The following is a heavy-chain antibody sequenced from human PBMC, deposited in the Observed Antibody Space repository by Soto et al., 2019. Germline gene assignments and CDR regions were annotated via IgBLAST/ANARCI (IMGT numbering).Heavy chain of an antibody. CDR3: ARERVPGATRPDYYYYGMDV. Sequence: ASVKVSCKXFGYTFTDYYVHWVRQAPGQGLEWMGWINPNSGGTNYAQKFQGWVAMTRDTSISTAYMEVSSLKSDDTAVYYCARERVPGATRPDYYYYGMDVWGQGTTVTVSS. V-gene: IGHV1-2*04. J-gene: IGHJ6*02. CDR1: GYTFTDYY. D-gene: IGHD2-2*01. CDR2: INPNSGGT.